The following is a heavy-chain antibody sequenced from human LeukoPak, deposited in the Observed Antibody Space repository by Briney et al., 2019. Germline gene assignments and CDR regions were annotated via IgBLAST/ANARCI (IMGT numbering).Heavy chain of an antibody. Sequence: GGSLRLSCAASGFTFSSYAMSWVRQAPGKGLEWVSAISGSGGSTYYADSVKGRFTISRDNSKNALYLQMNSLGAEDTAVYYCANGGYCSGGSCYGPVWGQGTLVTVSS. J-gene: IGHJ4*02. V-gene: IGHV3-23*01. D-gene: IGHD2-15*01. CDR2: ISGSGGST. CDR3: ANGGYCSGGSCYGPV. CDR1: GFTFSSYA.